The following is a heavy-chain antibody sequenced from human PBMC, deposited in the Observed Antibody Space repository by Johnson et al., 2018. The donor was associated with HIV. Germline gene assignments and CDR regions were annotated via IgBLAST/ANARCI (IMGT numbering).Heavy chain of an antibody. D-gene: IGHD5-12*01. Sequence: QVQLVESGGGVVQPGRSLRLSCAASGFTFSSSAMHWVHQAPGKGLEWVAVISFDGSNKFYADSVKGRFTISRDNSKNTLYLQMNSLRAEDPAVYFCASGDDDGFWGQGTKVTVSS. CDR3: ASGDDDGF. CDR1: GFTFSSSA. J-gene: IGHJ3*01. CDR2: ISFDGSNK. V-gene: IGHV3-30*14.